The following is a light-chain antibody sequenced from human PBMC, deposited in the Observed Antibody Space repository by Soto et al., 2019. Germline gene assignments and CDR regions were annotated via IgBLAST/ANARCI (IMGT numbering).Light chain of an antibody. CDR3: SSYTSSSTLYV. J-gene: IGLJ1*01. CDR1: SSDVGGYNY. CDR2: DVS. Sequence: QSVLTQPASVSGSPGQSITISCTGTSSDVGGYNYVSWYQQHPGKAPKLMIYDVSNRPSGVSSRFSGSKSGNTASLTISGLQAEDEADYYCSSYTSSSTLYVFGTGTKVPVL. V-gene: IGLV2-14*01.